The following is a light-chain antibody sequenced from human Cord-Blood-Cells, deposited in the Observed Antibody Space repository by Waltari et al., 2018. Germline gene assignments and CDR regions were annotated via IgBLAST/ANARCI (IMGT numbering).Light chain of an antibody. V-gene: IGKV1-5*03. Sequence: DIQTTQSPSTLSASVGDSVTITCRASQSISSWLAWYQQKPGKAPKLLIYKASSLESGVPSRFSGSGSGTEFTLTISSLQPDDFATYYCQQYNSYSRTFGQGTKVEIK. CDR3: QQYNSYSRT. CDR2: KAS. CDR1: QSISSW. J-gene: IGKJ1*01.